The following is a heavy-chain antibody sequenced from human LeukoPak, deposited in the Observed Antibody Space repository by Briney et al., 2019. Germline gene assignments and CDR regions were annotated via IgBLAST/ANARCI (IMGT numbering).Heavy chain of an antibody. CDR3: AREDGSGSYYYYYGMDV. V-gene: IGHV1-46*01. CDR2: INPSGGST. D-gene: IGHD3-10*01. J-gene: IGHJ6*02. CDR1: GYTFTSYY. Sequence: ASVKVSCKASGYTFTSYYMHWVRQAPGQGLEWMGIINPSGGSTSYALKFQGRVTMTRDTSTSTVYMELSSLRSEDTAVYYCAREDGSGSYYYYYGMDVWGQGTTVTVSS.